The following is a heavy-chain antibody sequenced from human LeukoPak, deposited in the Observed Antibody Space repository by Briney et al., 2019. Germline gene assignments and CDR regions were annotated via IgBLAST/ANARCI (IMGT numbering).Heavy chain of an antibody. V-gene: IGHV4-30-4*08. D-gene: IGHD3-10*01. CDR3: ARDDWFGEFDY. CDR2: IYDSGST. CDR1: GGSISSGDYY. Sequence: SQTLSLTCTVSGGSISSGDYYWSWIRQPPGKGLEWIGYIYDSGSTYYNPSLKSRVTISVDTSKNQLSLKLSSVTAADTAVYYCARDDWFGEFDYWGQGTLVTVSS. J-gene: IGHJ4*02.